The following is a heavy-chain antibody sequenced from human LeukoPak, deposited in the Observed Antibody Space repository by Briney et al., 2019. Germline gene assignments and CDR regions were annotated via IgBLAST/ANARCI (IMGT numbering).Heavy chain of an antibody. CDR1: GGTFSSYA. CDR2: IIPILGTT. D-gene: IGHD6-25*01. CDR3: ARRASSGPFDY. Sequence: ASVKVSCKASGGTFSSYAISWVRQAPGQGLEWMGGIIPILGTTNYAQKFQGRVTITADKFTSTAYMELSSLRSEDTAVYYCARRASSGPFDYWGQGTLVTVSS. J-gene: IGHJ4*02. V-gene: IGHV1-69*10.